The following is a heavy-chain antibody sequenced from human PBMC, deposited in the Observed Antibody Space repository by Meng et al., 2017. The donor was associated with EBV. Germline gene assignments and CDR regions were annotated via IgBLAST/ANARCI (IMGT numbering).Heavy chain of an antibody. CDR1: GYTFTSYG. CDR2: ISAYNGNT. J-gene: IGHJ4*02. D-gene: IGHD3-22*01. CDR3: ARDGRLYDTPSPFDY. Sequence: QVQLVPAGAEVKKPGASVKVSCKASGYTFTSYGISWVRQAPGQGLEWMGWISAYNGNTNYAQKLQGRVTMTTDTSTSTAYMELRSLRSDDTAVYYCARDGRLYDTPSPFDYWGQGTLVTVSS. V-gene: IGHV1-18*01.